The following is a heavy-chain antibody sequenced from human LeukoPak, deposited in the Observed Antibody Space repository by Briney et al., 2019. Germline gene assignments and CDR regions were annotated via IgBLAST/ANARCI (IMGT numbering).Heavy chain of an antibody. V-gene: IGHV3-23*01. CDR1: GFTFSSNG. CDR3: AKGQGSGSYYNLGPPIDAFDI. CDR2: ISDSGGNT. D-gene: IGHD3-10*01. J-gene: IGHJ3*02. Sequence: PGGSLRLSCAASGFTFSSNGMSWVRQAPGKGLEWVSAISDSGGNTFYADSVKGRFTISRDNSKNTLYLQMNSLRAEDTAVYYCAKGQGSGSYYNLGPPIDAFDIWGQGTMVTVSS.